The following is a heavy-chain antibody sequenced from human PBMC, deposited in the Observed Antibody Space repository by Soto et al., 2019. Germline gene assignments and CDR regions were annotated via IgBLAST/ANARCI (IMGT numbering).Heavy chain of an antibody. Sequence: QVQLQESGPGLVKPSGTLSLTCAVSGGSISSSNWWSWVRQPPGKGLEWIGEIYHSGSTNYNPSLKSRVTISVDKSKSQFSLKLSSVTAADTAVYYCAREGGGGDDYGDDDSADFDYWGQGTLVTVSS. J-gene: IGHJ4*02. V-gene: IGHV4-4*02. CDR3: AREGGGGDDYGDDDSADFDY. CDR2: IYHSGST. D-gene: IGHD4-17*01. CDR1: GGSISSSNW.